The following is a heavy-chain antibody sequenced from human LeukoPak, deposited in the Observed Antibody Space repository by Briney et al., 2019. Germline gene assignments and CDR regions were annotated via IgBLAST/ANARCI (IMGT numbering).Heavy chain of an antibody. CDR2: IVPILGIA. CDR1: GGTFSSYT. J-gene: IGHJ4*02. Sequence: SVKVSCKASGGTFSSYTISWVRQAPGQGLEWMGRIVPILGIANYAQKFQGRVTITADKSTSTAYMELSSLRSEDTAVYYCASSDCSGGSCYPFDYWGQGTLVTVSS. CDR3: ASSDCSGGSCYPFDY. V-gene: IGHV1-69*02. D-gene: IGHD2-15*01.